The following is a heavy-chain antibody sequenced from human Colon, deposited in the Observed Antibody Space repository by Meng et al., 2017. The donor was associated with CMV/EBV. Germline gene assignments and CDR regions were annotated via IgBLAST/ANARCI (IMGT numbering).Heavy chain of an antibody. J-gene: IGHJ5*02. CDR2: INEDGSEK. D-gene: IGHD2-2*01. CDR3: ARRSCASVSCYSGWFDP. CDR1: GFTFSSHW. Sequence: GGSLRLSCTTSGFTFSSHWMSWVRQAPGKGLEWVGNINEDGSEKNDVVTVKGRFTISRDNAKNSLYLQMDYLRVENTAVYYCARRSCASVSCYSGWFDPWGQGTPVTVSS. V-gene: IGHV3-7*01.